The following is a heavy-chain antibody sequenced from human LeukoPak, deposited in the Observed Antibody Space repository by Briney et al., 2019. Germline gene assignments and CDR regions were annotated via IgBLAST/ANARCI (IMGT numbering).Heavy chain of an antibody. CDR3: ARDNFPTVPIDY. J-gene: IGHJ4*02. D-gene: IGHD3-3*01. Sequence: GRSLRLSCAASGFAFSSYGMHWVRQAPGKGLKWVAVIWYDGSNKYYADSVKGRFTISRDNSKNTLYLQMNSLRAEDTAVYYCARDNFPTVPIDYWGQGTLVTVSS. V-gene: IGHV3-33*01. CDR1: GFAFSSYG. CDR2: IWYDGSNK.